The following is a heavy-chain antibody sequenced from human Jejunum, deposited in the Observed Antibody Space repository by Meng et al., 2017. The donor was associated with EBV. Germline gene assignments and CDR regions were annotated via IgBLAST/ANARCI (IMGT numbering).Heavy chain of an antibody. CDR3: AREARSSGYHPGIGP. V-gene: IGHV4-34*01. Sequence: GQLPPWGAGLVKPSETLSLTFAGYGGFFSGYYWSWLRQPPGKGLEWIGEINHSGSTNYNPSLKSRVTISVDTSKNQFSLKLSSVTAADTAVYYCAREARSSGYHPGIGPWGQGTLVTVSS. CDR2: INHSGST. D-gene: IGHD3-22*01. CDR1: GGFFSGYY. J-gene: IGHJ5*02.